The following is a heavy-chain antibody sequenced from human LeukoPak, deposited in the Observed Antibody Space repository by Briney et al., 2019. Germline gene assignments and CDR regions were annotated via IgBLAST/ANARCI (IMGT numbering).Heavy chain of an antibody. V-gene: IGHV4-30-2*01. CDR3: ARAPDCSGGSCYSPFFDY. J-gene: IGHJ4*02. CDR2: IYRGGST. CDR1: GGSISSGGYS. Sequence: PSETLSLTCAVSGGSISSGGYSWSWIRQPPGKGLEWIGYIYRGGSTYYNPSLKSRVTISVDRSKNQFSLRLTSVTAADTAVYYCARAPDCSGGSCYSPFFDYWGQGTLATVSS. D-gene: IGHD2-15*01.